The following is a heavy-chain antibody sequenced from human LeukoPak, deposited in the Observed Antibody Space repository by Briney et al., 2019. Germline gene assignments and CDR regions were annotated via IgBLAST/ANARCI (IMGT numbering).Heavy chain of an antibody. J-gene: IGHJ4*02. CDR1: GYTFTSYG. Sequence: ASVKVSCKASGYTFTSYGISWVRQAPGQGLEWMGWISAYNGNTNYAQKLQGRATMTTDTSTSTAYMELRSLRSDDTAVYYCARRIYDFWSGYYLDYWGQGTLVTVSS. V-gene: IGHV1-18*01. CDR2: ISAYNGNT. D-gene: IGHD3-3*01. CDR3: ARRIYDFWSGYYLDY.